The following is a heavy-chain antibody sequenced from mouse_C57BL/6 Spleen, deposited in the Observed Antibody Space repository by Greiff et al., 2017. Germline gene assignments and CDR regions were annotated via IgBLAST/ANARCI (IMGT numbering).Heavy chain of an antibody. Sequence: QVQLQQSGAELVKPGASVKISCKASGYAFSSYWMNWVKQRPGKGLEWIGQIYPGDGDTNYNGKFKGKATLTADKSSSTAYMQLSSLTSEDSAVYFCARGSSYVGWFAYWGQGTLVTVSA. CDR1: GYAFSSYW. CDR3: ARGSSYVGWFAY. J-gene: IGHJ3*01. D-gene: IGHD1-1*01. V-gene: IGHV1-80*01. CDR2: IYPGDGDT.